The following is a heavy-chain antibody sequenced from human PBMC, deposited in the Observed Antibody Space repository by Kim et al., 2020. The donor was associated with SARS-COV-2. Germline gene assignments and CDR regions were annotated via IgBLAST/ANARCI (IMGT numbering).Heavy chain of an antibody. J-gene: IGHJ5*02. CDR2: FYYGGST. Sequence: SETLSLTCTVSGGSISSGNYFWGWIRQPPGKGLEWIGNFYYGGSTYYSPSLKSRVTMSADTSKNQFSLRLRSVTAADTAVYYCARPHSGRDGGAWFDPWGQGTLVTVSS. CDR1: GGSISSGNYF. V-gene: IGHV4-39*01. D-gene: IGHD1-26*01. CDR3: ARPHSGRDGGAWFDP.